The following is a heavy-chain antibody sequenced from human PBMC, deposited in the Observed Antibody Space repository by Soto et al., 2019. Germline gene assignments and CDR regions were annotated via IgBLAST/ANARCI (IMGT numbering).Heavy chain of an antibody. CDR2: IYYSGST. D-gene: IGHD6-13*01. CDR3: ARPRGGAAAPGGMDV. J-gene: IGHJ6*02. V-gene: IGHV4-39*01. Sequence: SETLSLTCTVSGGSISSSSYYWGWIRQPPGKGLEWIGSIYYSGSTYYNPSLKSRVTISVDTSQNQFSLKLSSVTAADTAVYYCARPRGGAAAPGGMDVWRQGTKVTVSS. CDR1: GGSISSSSYY.